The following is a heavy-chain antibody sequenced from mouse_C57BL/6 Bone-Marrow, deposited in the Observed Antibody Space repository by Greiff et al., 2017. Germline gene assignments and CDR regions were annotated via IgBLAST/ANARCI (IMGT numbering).Heavy chain of an antibody. D-gene: IGHD1-1*01. CDR1: GYTFTSYW. J-gene: IGHJ4*01. CDR2: IDPSDSYT. Sequence: QVQLQQPGAELVKPGASVKLSCKASGYTFTSYWMQWVKQRPGQGLEWIGEIDPSDSYTNYNQKFKGKATLTVDTSSSTAYMQLSSLTSEDSAVYYCARPLFAVVATMAAMDYWGQGTSVTVSS. CDR3: ARPLFAVVATMAAMDY. V-gene: IGHV1-50*01.